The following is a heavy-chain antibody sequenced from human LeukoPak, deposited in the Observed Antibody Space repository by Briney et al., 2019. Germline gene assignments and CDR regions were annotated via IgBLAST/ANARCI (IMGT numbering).Heavy chain of an antibody. CDR3: ARPADPGIAAAGTTPYYYYYMDV. V-gene: IGHV1-69*06. CDR1: GYTFTGYY. J-gene: IGHJ6*03. D-gene: IGHD6-13*01. CDR2: TIPIFGTA. Sequence: SVKVSCKASGYTFTGYYMHWVRQAPGQGLEWMGGTIPIFGTANYAQKFQGRVTITADKSTSTAYMELSSLRSEDTAVYYCARPADPGIAAAGTTPYYYYYMDVWGKGTTVTVSS.